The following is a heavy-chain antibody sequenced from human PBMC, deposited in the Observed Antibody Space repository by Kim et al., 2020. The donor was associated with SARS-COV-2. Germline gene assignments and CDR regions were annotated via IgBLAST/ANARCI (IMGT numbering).Heavy chain of an antibody. CDR3: ARAGDTAMVSAEMTYFDY. CDR2: IKQDGSEK. Sequence: GGSLRLSCAASGFTFSSYWMSWVRQAPGKGLEWVANIKQDGSEKYYVASVKGRFTISRDTAKNSLYLQMNSLRAEDTAVYYCARAGDTAMVSAEMTYFDYWGQGTLVTVSS. V-gene: IGHV3-7*01. J-gene: IGHJ4*02. CDR1: GFTFSSYW. D-gene: IGHD5-18*01.